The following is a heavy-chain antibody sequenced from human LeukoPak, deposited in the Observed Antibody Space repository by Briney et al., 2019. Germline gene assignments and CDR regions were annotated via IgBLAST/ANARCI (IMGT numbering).Heavy chain of an antibody. J-gene: IGHJ4*02. Sequence: GGSLRLSCAASGFTFSSYSMNWVRQAPGKGLEWVSSVSSSSSYIYYADSVKGRFTISRDNAKNSLYLQMNSLRAEDTAVYYCARDLGSSTTMIVIWSEGGFDYWGQGTLVTVSS. CDR2: VSSSSSYI. CDR3: ARDLGSSTTMIVIWSEGGFDY. V-gene: IGHV3-21*01. CDR1: GFTFSSYS. D-gene: IGHD3-22*01.